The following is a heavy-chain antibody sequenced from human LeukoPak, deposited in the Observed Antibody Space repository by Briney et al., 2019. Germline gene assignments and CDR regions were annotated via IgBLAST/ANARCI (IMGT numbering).Heavy chain of an antibody. D-gene: IGHD5-18*01. Sequence: AGGSLRLSCAASGFTFSSYGMHWVRQAPGKGLEWVAVISYDGSNKYYADSVKGRFTISRDNSKNTLYLQMNSLRAEDTAVYYCAKDPGRGYSYVSFDYWGQGTLVTVSS. CDR2: ISYDGSNK. CDR3: AKDPGRGYSYVSFDY. V-gene: IGHV3-30*18. CDR1: GFTFSSYG. J-gene: IGHJ4*02.